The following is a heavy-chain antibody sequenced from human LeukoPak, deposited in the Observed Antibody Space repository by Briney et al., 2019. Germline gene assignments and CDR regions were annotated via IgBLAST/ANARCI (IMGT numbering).Heavy chain of an antibody. J-gene: IGHJ5*02. CDR2: ICQSGST. CDR3: ARVSSSWENDP. V-gene: IGHV4-38-2*02. D-gene: IGHD6-13*01. CDR1: GYSINSIHC. Sequence: SETLSLTCTVSGYSINSIHCWGWIRQPPGKGLEWIGSICQSGSTYYSPSVKSRVILSLDTSKNQFSLRLSSVTAADTAVYYCARVSSSWENDPWGQGTLVTVSS.